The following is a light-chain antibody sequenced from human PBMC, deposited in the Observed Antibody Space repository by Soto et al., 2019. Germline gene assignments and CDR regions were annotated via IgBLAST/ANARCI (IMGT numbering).Light chain of an antibody. CDR3: SSYTSSSTRV. CDR1: SSDVGAYDF. J-gene: IGLJ1*01. CDR2: EVS. V-gene: IGLV2-14*03. Sequence: LTQPASVSGSPGQSITISCTGASSDVGAYDFVSWYQQHPDKAPKLMIYEVSNRPSGVSNRFSGSKSVNTATLTISGLQAEDEADYYCSSYTSSSTRVFGTGTKVTVL.